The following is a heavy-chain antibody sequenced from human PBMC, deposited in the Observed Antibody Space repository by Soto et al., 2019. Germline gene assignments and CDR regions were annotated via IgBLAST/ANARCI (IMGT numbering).Heavy chain of an antibody. CDR3: PRSPCQLQPATDY. CDR2: INPSGGGT. CDR1: GYTFTDYY. J-gene: IGHJ4*02. V-gene: IGHV1-2*02. Sequence: QVQLVQSGAEVKKPGASVKVSCKASGYTFTDYYVHWVRQAPGQGLEWLGWINPSGGGTNTAQKFQDRVTMTRAPSISTAYMEWSSLRSADTAVYYSPRSPCQLQPATDYWGQGTLVSVSS. D-gene: IGHD1-1*01.